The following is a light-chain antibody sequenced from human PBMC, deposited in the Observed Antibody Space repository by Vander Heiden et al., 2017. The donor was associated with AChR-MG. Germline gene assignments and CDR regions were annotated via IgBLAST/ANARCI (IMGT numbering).Light chain of an antibody. CDR1: QSVGTN. J-gene: IGKJ4*01. Sequence: ELVMTQSPATLSVSPGERATLSCRASQSVGTNLAWHQQKPGQAPRLLIYGASTRATGIPARFSGSGSGTEFTLTISSLQSEDFAVYYCQQESNWLYTFGGRTTVEIK. V-gene: IGKV3-15*01. CDR2: GAS. CDR3: QQESNWLYT.